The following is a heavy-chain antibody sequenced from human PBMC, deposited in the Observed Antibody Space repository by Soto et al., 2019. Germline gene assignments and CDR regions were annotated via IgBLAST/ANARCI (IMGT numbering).Heavy chain of an antibody. Sequence: PGKGLERVGVIAYDGSNTSSADSVKGRFTISRDNSNNTLYLQMNSLRAEDTAVYYCARDSFFFQAKDGIRATVPVSAFLLNRSSDL. CDR2: IAYDGSNT. D-gene: IGHD1-26*01. J-gene: IGHJ2*01. V-gene: IGHV3-30-3*01. CDR3: ARDSFFFQAKDGIRATVPVSAFLLNRSSDL.